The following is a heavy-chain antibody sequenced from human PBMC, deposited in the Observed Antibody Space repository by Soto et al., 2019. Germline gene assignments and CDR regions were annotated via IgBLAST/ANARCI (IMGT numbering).Heavy chain of an antibody. CDR2: INSNGDST. CDR1: VFTFSRYV. D-gene: IGHD2-2*01. Sequence: EVQLLESGGGLVQPGGSLRLSCVASVFTFSRYVMSWVRQAPGKGLEWVSTINSNGDSTYYADSVKGRFTISRDNSKTSPYLQMNSLRAEDTAVYYCARVPDLDYCSRTSCLYYFDYWGQGALVTVSS. CDR3: ARVPDLDYCSRTSCLYYFDY. J-gene: IGHJ4*02. V-gene: IGHV3-23*01.